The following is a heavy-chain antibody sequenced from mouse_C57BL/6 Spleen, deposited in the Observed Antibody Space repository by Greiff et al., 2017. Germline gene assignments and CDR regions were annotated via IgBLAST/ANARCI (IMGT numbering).Heavy chain of an antibody. CDR2: IYPSDSET. J-gene: IGHJ2*01. Sequence: VQLQQPGAELVRPGSSVKLSCKASGYTFTSYWMDWVKQRPGQGLEWIGNIYPSDSETHYNQKFKGKATLTVDTSSSTAYMQLSSLTSEDSAVYYCARITYFDYWGQGTTLTVSS. D-gene: IGHD1-2*01. CDR3: ARITYFDY. V-gene: IGHV1-61*01. CDR1: GYTFTSYW.